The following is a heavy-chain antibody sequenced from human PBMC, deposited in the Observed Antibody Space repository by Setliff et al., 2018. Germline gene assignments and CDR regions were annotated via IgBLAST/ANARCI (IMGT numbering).Heavy chain of an antibody. D-gene: IGHD3-10*01. Sequence: ASVKVSCKASGYTFTTYAISWMRQAPGQGLEWMGWINTNTGNPSYAQGFTGRFVFSLDTSVSTAYLQISSLKAEDTALHYCARASRFGTIKYRGDYYMDVWGKGTTGTV. CDR1: GYTFTTYA. CDR3: ARASRFGTIKYRGDYYMDV. J-gene: IGHJ6*03. V-gene: IGHV7-4-1*02. CDR2: INTNTGNP.